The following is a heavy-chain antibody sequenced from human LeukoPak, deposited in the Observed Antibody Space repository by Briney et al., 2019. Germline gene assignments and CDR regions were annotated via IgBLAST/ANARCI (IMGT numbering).Heavy chain of an antibody. CDR3: AREPYSNPHYGMDV. V-gene: IGHV1-2*02. CDR1: GYTFTGYY. Sequence: GATVKVSCKASGYTFTGYYMHWVRQAPGQGLERMGWINPNSGGTNYAQMLQGRVTMTRDTSISTAYMELSRLRSDDTAVYYCAREPYSNPHYGMDVWGQGTTVTVSS. D-gene: IGHD4-11*01. CDR2: INPNSGGT. J-gene: IGHJ6*02.